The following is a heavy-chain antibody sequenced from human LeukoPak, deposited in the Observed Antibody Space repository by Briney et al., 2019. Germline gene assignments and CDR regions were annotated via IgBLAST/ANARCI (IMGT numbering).Heavy chain of an antibody. V-gene: IGHV4-30-4*01. CDR2: IYYSGGT. Sequence: SETLSLTCTVSGGSISSGDYFWSWIRQPPGKGLEWIGYIYYSGGTHYNPSPKSRVTISGDTSKNQSSLKLSSVTAADTAVYYCTISGGTGGNFEYWGQGTLVTVSS. J-gene: IGHJ4*02. D-gene: IGHD2-8*02. CDR3: TISGGTGGNFEY. CDR1: GGSISSGDYF.